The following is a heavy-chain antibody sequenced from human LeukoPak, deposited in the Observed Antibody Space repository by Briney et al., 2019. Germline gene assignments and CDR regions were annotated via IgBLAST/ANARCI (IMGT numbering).Heavy chain of an antibody. CDR2: INNSGNI. J-gene: IGHJ4*02. CDR1: GGSFSGYY. D-gene: IGHD1-14*01. CDR3: TRGGPGNRLSN. Sequence: SETLSLTCAVYGGSFSGYYWSWIRQPPGKGLEWIGEINNSGNINYNPSLKSRVTTSVDTSKNQLSLKVYSVTAADTAVYYFTRGGPGNRLSNWGQGTLVIVSS. V-gene: IGHV4-34*01.